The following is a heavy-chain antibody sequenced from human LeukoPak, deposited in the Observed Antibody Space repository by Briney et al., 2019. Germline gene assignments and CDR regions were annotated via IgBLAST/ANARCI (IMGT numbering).Heavy chain of an antibody. Sequence: SVTVSCTASGYSFTSYGISWVRQAPGQGLEWMGGIIPIVGTTNYAQMFQGRVTITADESTSTAYMELSSLRSEDTAVYYCARGGYYYDSSGYSHLPDYWGQGTLVTVSA. CDR1: GYSFTSYG. CDR3: ARGGYYYDSSGYSHLPDY. D-gene: IGHD3-22*01. CDR2: IIPIVGTT. V-gene: IGHV1-69*13. J-gene: IGHJ4*02.